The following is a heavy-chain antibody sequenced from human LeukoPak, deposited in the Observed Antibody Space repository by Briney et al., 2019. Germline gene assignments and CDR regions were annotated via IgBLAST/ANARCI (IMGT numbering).Heavy chain of an antibody. CDR3: ARGGKIAAADDY. Sequence: ASVKVSCKASGYTFTSYDINWVRQATGQGLEWMGWMNPNSGNTGYAQKFQGRVTMTRNTSISTAYMELSSLRSEDTAVYYCARGGKIAAADDYWGQGTLVTVSS. CDR1: GYTFTSYD. CDR2: MNPNSGNT. J-gene: IGHJ4*02. V-gene: IGHV1-8*01. D-gene: IGHD6-13*01.